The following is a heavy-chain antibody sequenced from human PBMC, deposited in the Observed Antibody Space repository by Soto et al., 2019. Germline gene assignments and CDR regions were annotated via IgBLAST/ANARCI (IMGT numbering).Heavy chain of an antibody. V-gene: IGHV4-39*01. CDR1: GGSISSSSYY. D-gene: IGHD3-10*01. CDR2: IYYSGST. CDR3: ARQRTMVRGSGSNNWFAP. Sequence: QLQLQESGPGLVKPSETLSLTCTVSGGSISSSSYYWGWIRQPPGKGLEWIGSIYYSGSTYYNPSLKSRVTISVDTSKNQFSLKLSSVTAADTAVYYCARQRTMVRGSGSNNWFAPWGQGTLVTVSS. J-gene: IGHJ5*02.